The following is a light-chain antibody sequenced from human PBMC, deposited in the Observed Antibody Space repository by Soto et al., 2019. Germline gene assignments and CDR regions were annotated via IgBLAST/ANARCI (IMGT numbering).Light chain of an antibody. CDR2: GAS. CDR3: QQYNNWPRT. J-gene: IGKJ1*01. V-gene: IGKV3-15*01. Sequence: EIVMTQSPATLSVSPGERATLSCRASQSVSGNLAWYQQKPGQAPRPLIYGASTRATGIPARFSGSGSGTEFTLTISSLQSEDFAVYYCQQYNNWPRTFGKGTKVEIK. CDR1: QSVSGN.